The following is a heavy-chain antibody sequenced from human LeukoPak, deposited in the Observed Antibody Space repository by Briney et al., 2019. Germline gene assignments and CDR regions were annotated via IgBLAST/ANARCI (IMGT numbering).Heavy chain of an antibody. D-gene: IGHD6-6*01. Sequence: PSETLSLTCTVSGGSISSHYWSWIRQPPGKGLEWIGYIYYSGSTNYNPSLKSRVTISVDTSKNQFSLKLSSVTAADTAVYYCARVGIAARPGSYYYYMDVWGKGTTVTVSS. CDR1: GGSISSHY. CDR3: ARVGIAARPGSYYYYMDV. CDR2: IYYSGST. J-gene: IGHJ6*03. V-gene: IGHV4-59*11.